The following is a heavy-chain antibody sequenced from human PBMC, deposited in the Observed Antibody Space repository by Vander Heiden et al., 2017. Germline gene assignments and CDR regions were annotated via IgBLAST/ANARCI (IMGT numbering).Heavy chain of an antibody. Sequence: QVQLQESGPGLVKPSETLSLTCTVSGGSISRYYWSWIRQPAGKGLEWIGRIYTSGSTNYNPSLKSRVTMSVDTSKNQFSLKLSSVTAADTAVYYCARGGSTTDYYYYGMDVWGQGTTVTVSS. V-gene: IGHV4-4*07. D-gene: IGHD2-2*01. J-gene: IGHJ6*02. CDR1: GGSISRYY. CDR3: ARGGSTTDYYYYGMDV. CDR2: IYTSGST.